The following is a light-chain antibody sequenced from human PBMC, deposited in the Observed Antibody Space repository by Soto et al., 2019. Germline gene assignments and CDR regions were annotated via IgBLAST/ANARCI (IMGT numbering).Light chain of an antibody. J-gene: IGLJ2*01. CDR1: RRDVGGYNY. V-gene: IGLV2-14*01. CDR3: SSYTADSHLV. Sequence: QSALTQPASVSGSPGQSITISCTGTRRDVGGYNYVSWFQQHPGKAPKLMIYEVSNRPSGVSDRFSGSKSGYTASLTISGLQAEDEADYYCSSYTADSHLVFGGGTKLTVL. CDR2: EVS.